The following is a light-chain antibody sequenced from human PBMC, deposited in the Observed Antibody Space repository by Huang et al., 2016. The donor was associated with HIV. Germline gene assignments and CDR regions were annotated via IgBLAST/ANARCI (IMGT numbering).Light chain of an antibody. CDR3: QKYNTAPIT. CDR2: AAS. J-gene: IGKJ5*01. Sequence: DIQMTQSPSSLSASLGDSVTITCRASQDIDNYLAWYQKKQGKIHRLLIFAASALKSGVPSRCSGSGSETEVSLNISSLQPEDVATYYCQKYNTAPITFGQGTRLEI. V-gene: IGKV1-27*01. CDR1: QDIDNY.